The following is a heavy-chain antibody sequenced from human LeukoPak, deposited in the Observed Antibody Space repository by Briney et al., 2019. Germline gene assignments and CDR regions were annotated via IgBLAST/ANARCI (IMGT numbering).Heavy chain of an antibody. D-gene: IGHD5-18*01. CDR2: ISSSSSYI. CDR3: ARDIRKYSYGSSFDY. Sequence: GGSLRLSCAASGFTFSTYAFTWVRQAPGKGLEWVSSISSSSSYIYYADSVKGRFTISRDNAKNSLYLQMNSLRAEDTAVYYCARDIRKYSYGSSFDYWGQGTLVTVSS. J-gene: IGHJ4*02. CDR1: GFTFSTYA. V-gene: IGHV3-21*01.